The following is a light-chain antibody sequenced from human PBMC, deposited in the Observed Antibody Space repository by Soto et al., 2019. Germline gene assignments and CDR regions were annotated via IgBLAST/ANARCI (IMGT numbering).Light chain of an antibody. J-gene: IGKJ1*01. CDR2: GAS. CDR1: QHIGSN. Sequence: EILVTQSPAAPSVSPGGTAILSCRASQHIGSNLAWYQQKPGQAHRLLIYGASTRATAIPARFSDSGSGTEFTLIISSLQSEDFAVYYCQQYNNGPLTFGKGTKV. V-gene: IGKV3-15*01. CDR3: QQYNNGPLT.